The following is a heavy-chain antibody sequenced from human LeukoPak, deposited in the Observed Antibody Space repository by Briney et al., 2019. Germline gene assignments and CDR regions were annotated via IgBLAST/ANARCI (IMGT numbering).Heavy chain of an antibody. CDR1: GYSFTSYY. J-gene: IGHJ5*02. D-gene: IGHD5-18*01. CDR2: INPRTGST. CDR3: VRDFLGYSYGYSTKYDP. V-gene: IGHV1-46*01. Sequence: ASVKVSCKASGYSFTSYYVHWVRQAPGQGPEWVGIINPRTGSTTYAQKVQGRVIVTRDTSTSTVYMELSSLRSEDTAVYYCVRDFLGYSYGYSTKYDPWGQGTLVTLSS.